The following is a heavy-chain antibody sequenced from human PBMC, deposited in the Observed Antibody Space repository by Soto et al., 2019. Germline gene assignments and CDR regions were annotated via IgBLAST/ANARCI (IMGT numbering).Heavy chain of an antibody. CDR3: AKDQVVTAIVLDS. Sequence: GGSLRLSCAASGFTLSRYAMSWVRQAPGKGLEWVSAISASGGHTYYADSVKGRFTISRDNSKNTLYLQINSLRAEDSAIYYCAKDQVVTAIVLDSWGQGTLVTVSS. CDR2: ISASGGHT. J-gene: IGHJ4*02. V-gene: IGHV3-23*01. CDR1: GFTLSRYA. D-gene: IGHD2-21*02.